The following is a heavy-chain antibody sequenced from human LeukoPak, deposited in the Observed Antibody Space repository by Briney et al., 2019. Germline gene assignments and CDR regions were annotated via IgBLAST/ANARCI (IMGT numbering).Heavy chain of an antibody. J-gene: IGHJ6*02. D-gene: IGHD6-13*01. CDR3: ARDRSSSSWQDFYYYYGMDV. Sequence: ASVKVSCKASGYTFTSYGISWVRQAPGQGLEWMGWINPNSGGTNYAQKFQGRVTMTRDTSISTAYMELSRLRSDDTAVYYCARDRSSSSWQDFYYYYGMDVWGQGTTVTVSS. CDR2: INPNSGGT. V-gene: IGHV1-2*02. CDR1: GYTFTSYG.